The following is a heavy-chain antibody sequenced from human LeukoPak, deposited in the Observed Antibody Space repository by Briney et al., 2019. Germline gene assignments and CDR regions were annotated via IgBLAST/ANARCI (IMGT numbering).Heavy chain of an antibody. CDR3: ARAGMHYDILTGYYSVSYYFDY. V-gene: IGHV1-46*01. CDR1: GYTFTSYG. CDR2: INPSGGST. D-gene: IGHD3-9*01. Sequence: ASVKVSCKASGYTFTSYGISWVRQAPGQGLEWMGIINPSGGSTSYAQKFQGRVTMTRDTSTSTAYMELSSLRSEDTAVYYCARAGMHYDILTGYYSVSYYFDYWGQGTLVTVSS. J-gene: IGHJ4*02.